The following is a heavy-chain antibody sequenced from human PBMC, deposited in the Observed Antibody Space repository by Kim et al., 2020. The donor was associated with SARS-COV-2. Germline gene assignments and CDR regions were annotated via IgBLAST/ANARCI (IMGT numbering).Heavy chain of an antibody. CDR2: IYSGGSST. D-gene: IGHD2-15*01. V-gene: IGHV3-23*03. CDR3: AKDPYCSGGSCYSGAFDI. Sequence: GGSLRLSCAASGFTFSSYAMSWVRQAPGKGLEWVSVIYSGGSSTYYADSVKGRFTISRDNSKNTLYLQMNSLRAEDTAVYYCAKDPYCSGGSCYSGAFDIWGQGTMVTVSS. CDR1: GFTFSSYA. J-gene: IGHJ3*02.